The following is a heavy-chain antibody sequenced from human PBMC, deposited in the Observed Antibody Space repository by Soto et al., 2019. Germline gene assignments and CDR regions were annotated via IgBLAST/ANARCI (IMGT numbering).Heavy chain of an antibody. V-gene: IGHV3-48*03. Sequence: GGSLRLSCATSGFTFSSYEMNWVRQAPGKGLEWVSYISSSGSTIYYADSVKGRFTISRDNAKNSLYLQMDSLRAEDTAVYYCVRQAKLTTVTANVGYYYGLDVWGQGTTVTVSS. CDR1: GFTFSSYE. CDR2: ISSSGSTI. CDR3: VRQAKLTTVTANVGYYYGLDV. D-gene: IGHD4-4*01. J-gene: IGHJ6*02.